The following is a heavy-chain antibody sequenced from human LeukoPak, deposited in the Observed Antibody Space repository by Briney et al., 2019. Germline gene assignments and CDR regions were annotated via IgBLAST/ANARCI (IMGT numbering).Heavy chain of an antibody. CDR2: ITDDSKTM. Sequence: SGGSLRLSCVASGFTFDTYSMNWIRQAPGKGLEWTSYITDDSKTMYCADSVKGRFTISRDNAKNALYLQMNSLRGEDTAVYYCVARGGWARFDYWGQGTLVTVSS. CDR3: VARGGWARFDY. CDR1: GFTFDTYS. D-gene: IGHD6-19*01. V-gene: IGHV3-48*04. J-gene: IGHJ4*02.